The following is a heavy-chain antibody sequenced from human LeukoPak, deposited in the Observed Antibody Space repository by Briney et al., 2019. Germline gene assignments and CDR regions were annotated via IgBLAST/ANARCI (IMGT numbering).Heavy chain of an antibody. Sequence: KPSDTLSLICTLSGGSISSYYGRWTRQPRGEGLEWIGYIYYSGSTNSNHCLKSRVTISVDTSKYQFSLKLSSVTAADTAVYYCARANARWSIAARVFDYWGQGTLVTVSS. CDR2: IYYSGST. CDR3: ARANARWSIAARVFDY. J-gene: IGHJ4*02. CDR1: GGSISSYY. V-gene: IGHV4-59*07. D-gene: IGHD6-6*01.